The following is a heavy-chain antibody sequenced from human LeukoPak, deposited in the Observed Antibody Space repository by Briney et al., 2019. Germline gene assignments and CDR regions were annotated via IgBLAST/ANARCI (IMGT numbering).Heavy chain of an antibody. CDR2: LDDSGNT. CDR1: SGSVRSNYYS. V-gene: IGHV4-39*02. Sequence: SETLSLTCSVSSGSVRSNYYSWAWIRQAPGKGLEWVGGLDDSGNTYYNPSLKSRLTMSVDTSKNHFSLNLKSVAAADASVYYCARRLRIGAAEWFDPWGQGIMVTVSS. D-gene: IGHD2-15*01. J-gene: IGHJ5*02. CDR3: ARRLRIGAAEWFDP.